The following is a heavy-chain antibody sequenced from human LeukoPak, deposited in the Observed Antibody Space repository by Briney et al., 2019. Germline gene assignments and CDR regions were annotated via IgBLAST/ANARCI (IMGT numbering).Heavy chain of an antibody. D-gene: IGHD3-3*01. CDR2: IYSGGST. V-gene: IGHV3-53*01. J-gene: IGHJ4*02. CDR3: AKDVRFLEWLLSIWYFDY. Sequence: GGSLRLSCAASGFTVSSNYMSWVRQAPGKGLEWVSVIYSGGSTYYADSVKGRFTISRDNSKNTLYLQMNSLRAEDTAVYYCAKDVRFLEWLLSIWYFDYWGQGTLVTVSS. CDR1: GFTVSSNY.